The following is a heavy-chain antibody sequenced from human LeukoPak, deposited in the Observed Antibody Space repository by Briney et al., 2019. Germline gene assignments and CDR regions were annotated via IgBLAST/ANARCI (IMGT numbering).Heavy chain of an antibody. CDR1: GFTFSSYE. V-gene: IGHV3-48*03. D-gene: IGHD6-13*01. CDR3: TRDGFGSSWYIDF. Sequence: GGSLRLSCAASGFTFSSYEINWVRQAPGKGLEWVAHTSGSGSTFYYAESVKGRFTISRDNPKNSLYLQMNSLTVEDTAIYYCTRDGFGSSWYIDFWGQGTLVTVSS. J-gene: IGHJ4*02. CDR2: TSGSGSTF.